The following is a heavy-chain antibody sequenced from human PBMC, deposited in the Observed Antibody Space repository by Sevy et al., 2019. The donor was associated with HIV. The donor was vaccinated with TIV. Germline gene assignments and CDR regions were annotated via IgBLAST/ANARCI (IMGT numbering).Heavy chain of an antibody. CDR3: ARGDYYGSLYYFDY. J-gene: IGHJ4*02. CDR1: GFTFSNYF. D-gene: IGHD3-10*01. V-gene: IGHV3-21*01. CDR2: ISSGSSYI. Sequence: GGSLRLSCAASGFTFSNYFMNWVRQAPGKGLEWVSSISSGSSYIFYADSLKGRFTISRDNAKNSLYLHMNSLRAEDTAVYYCARGDYYGSLYYFDYSGPGTLVTVSS.